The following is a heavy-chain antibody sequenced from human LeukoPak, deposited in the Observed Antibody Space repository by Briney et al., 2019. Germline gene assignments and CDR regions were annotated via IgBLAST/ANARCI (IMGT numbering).Heavy chain of an antibody. V-gene: IGHV1-46*01. D-gene: IGHD3-3*01. CDR2: INPSGGST. CDR1: GYTFTSYY. J-gene: IGHJ6*03. Sequence: GASVKVSCKASGYTFTSYYMHWVRQAPGQGLEWMGIINPSGGSTSYAQKFQGRVTMTRDMSTSTAYMELSSLRSEDTAVYYCARGNYDFWSGYSVPYMDVWGKGTTVTVSS. CDR3: ARGNYDFWSGYSVPYMDV.